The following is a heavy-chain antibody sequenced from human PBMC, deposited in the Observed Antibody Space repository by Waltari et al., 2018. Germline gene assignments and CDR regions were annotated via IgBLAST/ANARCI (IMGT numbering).Heavy chain of an antibody. CDR3: ASGRSVGGGGY. Sequence: QVQLQESGPGLVKPSETLSLTCAVSGYSISSGYYWGWIRQPPGKGLAGIGSIYHSGGTDDNPSLKMRVTISVDTSKNQFSRKRSSVTAADTAVYYGASGRSVGGGGYWGQGTLVTVSS. CDR2: IYHSGGT. CDR1: GYSISSGYY. V-gene: IGHV4-38-2*01. J-gene: IGHJ4*02. D-gene: IGHD3-16*01.